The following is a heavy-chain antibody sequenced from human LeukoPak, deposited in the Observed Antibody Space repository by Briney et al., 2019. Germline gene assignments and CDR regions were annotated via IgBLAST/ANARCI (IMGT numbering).Heavy chain of an antibody. CDR2: MNPNSGNS. D-gene: IGHD3-22*01. V-gene: IGHV1-8*01. J-gene: IGHJ1*01. CDR1: GYTFSSFD. Sequence: GASVKVSCKGSGYTFSSFDINWVRQAPGQGLEWMGWMNPNSGNSGFAQKFQGRVIMTRNTSIATAYMEVTNLRFDDTAVYYCVDPDRWGQGTLVTVSS. CDR3: VDPDR.